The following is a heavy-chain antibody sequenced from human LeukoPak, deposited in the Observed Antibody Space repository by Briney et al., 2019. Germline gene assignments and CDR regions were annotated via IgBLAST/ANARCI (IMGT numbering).Heavy chain of an antibody. CDR3: ATDAPYRSGWYYFDY. Sequence: ASVKVSCKVSGYTLTELSMHWVRQAPGKGLEWMGGFDPEDGETIYAQKFQGRVTMTEDTSTDTAYMELSSLRSEDTAVYYCATDAPYRSGWYYFDYWGQGNLVTVSS. D-gene: IGHD6-19*01. CDR1: GYTLTELS. J-gene: IGHJ4*02. V-gene: IGHV1-24*01. CDR2: FDPEDGET.